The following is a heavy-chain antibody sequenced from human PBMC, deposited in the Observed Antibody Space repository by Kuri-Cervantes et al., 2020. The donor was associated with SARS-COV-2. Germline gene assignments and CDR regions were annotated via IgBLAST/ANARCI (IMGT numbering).Heavy chain of an antibody. CDR2: ISYDGKNK. Sequence: GESLKISCVASGFNFSTTDMHWVRQAPGKGLEWVTFISYDGKNKKCMASGKGRFTISRDNSQNTLHLQMKSLRDEDTAMYYCAKDRVGVQDFWGQGTLVTVSS. CDR3: AKDRVGVQDF. J-gene: IGHJ4*02. D-gene: IGHD2-21*01. CDR1: GFNFSTTD. V-gene: IGHV3-30*18.